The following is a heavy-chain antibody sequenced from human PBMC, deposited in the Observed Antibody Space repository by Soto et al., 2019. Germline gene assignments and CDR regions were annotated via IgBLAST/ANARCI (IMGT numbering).Heavy chain of an antibody. Sequence: VQLIQSEAEVKKPGSSVRVSCTASGGIFGSHGFSWVRQAPGQRLEWVGGFIPIFRTLTYTEKFQARVRIAADESTNTVYLVLSSLTSEDTAVYYCVRDRRIYYSDPHDEFVASDYEVWGQGTMVSVSS. V-gene: IGHV1-69*01. CDR3: VRDRRIYYSDPHDEFVASDYEV. CDR2: FIPIFRTL. D-gene: IGHD3-22*01. CDR1: GGIFGSHG. J-gene: IGHJ3*01.